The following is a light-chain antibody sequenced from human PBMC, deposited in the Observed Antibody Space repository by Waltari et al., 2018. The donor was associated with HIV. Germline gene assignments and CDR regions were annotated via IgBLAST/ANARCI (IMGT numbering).Light chain of an antibody. CDR2: DGN. CDR1: TSDIRGCHY. CDR3: SAYGGMCTFVT. Sequence: QSALTQPRSVSGSLGQSVTISCTDTTSDIRGCHYFSWYHHLPGTAPKLIIYDGNRRAEGVPERFSGSKSGNTASRTICRLRIEDDGTYHSSAYGGMCTFVTFGGGTILTVL. J-gene: IGLJ2*01. V-gene: IGLV2-11*01.